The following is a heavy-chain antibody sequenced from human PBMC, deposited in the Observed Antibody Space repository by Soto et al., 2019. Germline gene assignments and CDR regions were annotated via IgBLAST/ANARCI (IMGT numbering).Heavy chain of an antibody. J-gene: IGHJ3*02. Sequence: SAKVSCKASGGTFSSYAISWVRQAPGQGLEWMGGIIPIFGTANYAQKFQGRVTITADESTSTAYMELSSLRSEDTAVYYCARRGGQQLSAFDIWGQGTMVTVSS. V-gene: IGHV1-69*13. D-gene: IGHD6-13*01. CDR3: ARRGGQQLSAFDI. CDR2: IIPIFGTA. CDR1: GGTFSSYA.